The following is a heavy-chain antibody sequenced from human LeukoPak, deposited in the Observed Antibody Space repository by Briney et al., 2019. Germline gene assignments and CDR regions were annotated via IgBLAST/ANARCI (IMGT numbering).Heavy chain of an antibody. CDR1: GFTFSSYA. CDR2: ISGSGGST. J-gene: IGHJ4*02. D-gene: IGHD2-2*01. CDR3: AKDLVKRGRYCSSTSCLSFFDY. Sequence: GGSLRLSCAASGFTFSSYAMSWVRQAPGKGLEWVSAISGSGGSTYYADSVKGRFTISRDNSKNTLYLQMNSLRAEDTAVYYCAKDLVKRGRYCSSTSCLSFFDYWGQGTLVTVSS. V-gene: IGHV3-23*01.